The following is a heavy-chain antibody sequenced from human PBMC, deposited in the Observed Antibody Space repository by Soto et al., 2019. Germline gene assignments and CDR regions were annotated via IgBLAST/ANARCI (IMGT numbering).Heavy chain of an antibody. J-gene: IGHJ4*02. CDR2: ISYDGSNK. V-gene: IGHV3-30*18. D-gene: IGHD1-26*01. CDR3: AKDELGWEPQYYFDY. CDR1: GFTFSSYG. Sequence: PGGSLRLSCAASGFTFSSYGMHWVRQAPGKGLEWVAVISYDGSNKYYADSVKGRFTISRDNSKNTLYLQMNSLRAEDTAVYYCAKDELGWEPQYYFDYWGQGALVTVSS.